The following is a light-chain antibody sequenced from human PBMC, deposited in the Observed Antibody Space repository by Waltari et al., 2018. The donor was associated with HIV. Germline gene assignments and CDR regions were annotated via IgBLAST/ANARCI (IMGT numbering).Light chain of an antibody. CDR3: QQYNDWPPLT. V-gene: IGKV3D-15*01. Sequence: EIVLTQSPATLSLSTGERATLPCRASQGVGSNLAWYQQKPGQAPRLLIFAASTRATGIPARFSGRGSGTEFTLTISSLQSEDFAVYYCQQYNDWPPLTFGGGTKVEI. J-gene: IGKJ4*01. CDR2: AAS. CDR1: QGVGSN.